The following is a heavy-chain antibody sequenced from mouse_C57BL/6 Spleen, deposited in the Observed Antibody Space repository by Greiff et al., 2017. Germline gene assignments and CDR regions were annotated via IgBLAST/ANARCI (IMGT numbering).Heavy chain of an antibody. CDR3: ARQGLPYYFDY. D-gene: IGHD2-2*01. Sequence: EVHLVESGGDLVKPGGSLKLSCAASGFTFSSYGMSWVRQTPDKRLEWVATISSGGSYTYYPDSVKGRFTISRDNAKNTLYLQMSSLKSEDTAMYYCARQGLPYYFDYWGQGTTLTVSS. V-gene: IGHV5-6*01. CDR1: GFTFSSYG. CDR2: ISSGGSYT. J-gene: IGHJ2*01.